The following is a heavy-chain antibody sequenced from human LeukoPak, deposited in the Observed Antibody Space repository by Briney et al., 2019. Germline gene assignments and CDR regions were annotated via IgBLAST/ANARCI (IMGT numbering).Heavy chain of an antibody. CDR3: ARVPRRDCSSTSCYGRSPNYYYMDV. V-gene: IGHV4-39*07. CDR1: GGSISSSSYY. CDR2: IYYSGST. D-gene: IGHD2-2*01. J-gene: IGHJ6*03. Sequence: SETLSLTCTVSGGSISSSSYYWGWIRQPPGKGLEWIGSIYYSGSTYYNPSLKSRVTISVDTSKNQFSLTLSSVTAADTAVYYCARVPRRDCSSTSCYGRSPNYYYMDVWGKGTTVTVSS.